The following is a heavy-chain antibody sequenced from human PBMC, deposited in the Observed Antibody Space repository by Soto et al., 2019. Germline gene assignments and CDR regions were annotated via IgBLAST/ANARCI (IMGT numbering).Heavy chain of an antibody. CDR3: AKALMTQRIAAAGVNWFDP. Sequence: GGSLRLSCAASGFTFSSYGMHWVRQAPGKGLEWVAVISYDGSNKYYADSVKGRFTISRDNSKNTLYLQMNSLRAEDTAVYYCAKALMTQRIAAAGVNWFDPWGQGT. CDR2: ISYDGSNK. V-gene: IGHV3-30*18. CDR1: GFTFSSYG. D-gene: IGHD6-13*01. J-gene: IGHJ5*02.